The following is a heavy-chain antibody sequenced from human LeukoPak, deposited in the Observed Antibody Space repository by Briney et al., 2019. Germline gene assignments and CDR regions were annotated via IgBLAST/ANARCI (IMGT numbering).Heavy chain of an antibody. CDR1: GFNFDDYT. J-gene: IGHJ6*03. CDR2: ISLDGGHK. V-gene: IGHV3-43*01. D-gene: IGHD3-22*01. CDR3: AKMAVENYYDSSDYSNYYMDA. Sequence: GGSLRLSFAGSGFNFDDYTMQLVPQPPGKGLEGVSLISLDGGHKYYAVSVKGRFTIYRDNSKEVLYLHMDSLTTDDTALYYCAKMAVENYYDSSDYSNYYMDAWGKGTTVIVS.